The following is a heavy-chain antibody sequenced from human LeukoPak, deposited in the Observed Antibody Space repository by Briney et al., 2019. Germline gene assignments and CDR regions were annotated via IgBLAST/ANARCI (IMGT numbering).Heavy chain of an antibody. V-gene: IGHV1-69*01. Sequence: SVKVSCKASGGTFSSYAISWVRQAPGQGLEWMGGIIPIFGTANYAQKFQGRVTITADESTSTAYMELSSLRSEDTAVYYCARDQSPNIVPTIGLDYWGQGTLVTVSS. D-gene: IGHD5-12*01. CDR2: IIPIFGTA. CDR3: ARDQSPNIVPTIGLDY. J-gene: IGHJ4*02. CDR1: GGTFSSYA.